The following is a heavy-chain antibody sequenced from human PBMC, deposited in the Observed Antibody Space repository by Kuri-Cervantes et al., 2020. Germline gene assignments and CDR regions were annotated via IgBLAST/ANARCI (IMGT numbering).Heavy chain of an antibody. D-gene: IGHD2-15*01. CDR1: GFTFSSYW. CDR2: IKQDGSEK. Sequence: GGSLRLSCAASGFTFSSYWMSWVRQAPGKGLEWVANIKQDGSEKYYVDSVKGRFTISRDNAKNSLYLQMNSLRAEDTAVYYCARDRSGGINIRRGFDYWGQGTLVTVSS. V-gene: IGHV3-7*01. CDR3: ARDRSGGINIRRGFDY. J-gene: IGHJ4*02.